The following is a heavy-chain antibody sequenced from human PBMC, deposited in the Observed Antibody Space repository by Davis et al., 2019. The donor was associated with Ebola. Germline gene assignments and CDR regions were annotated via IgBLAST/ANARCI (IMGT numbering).Heavy chain of an antibody. V-gene: IGHV4-61*01. CDR2: IYYSGST. CDR1: GGSVSSGSYY. Sequence: SETLSLTCTVSGGSVSSGSYYWSWIRQPPGKGLEWIGYIYYSGSTNYNPSLKSRVTISLDTSKNQFSLKLSSVTAADTAVYYCARDLRSYRLNWFDPWGQGTLVTVSS. J-gene: IGHJ5*02. CDR3: ARDLRSYRLNWFDP. D-gene: IGHD3-16*02.